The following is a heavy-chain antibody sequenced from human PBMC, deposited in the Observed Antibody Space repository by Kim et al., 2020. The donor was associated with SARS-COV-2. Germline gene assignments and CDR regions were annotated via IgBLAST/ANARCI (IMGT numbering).Heavy chain of an antibody. CDR2: INHSGST. V-gene: IGHV4-34*01. J-gene: IGHJ3*02. CDR1: GGSFSGYY. Sequence: SETLSLTCAVYGGSFSGYYWSWIRQPPGKGLEWIGEINHSGSTNYNPSLKSRVTISVDTSKNQFSLKLSSVTAADTAVYYCAREAYDSSGYQDAFDIWGQGTMVTVSS. D-gene: IGHD3-22*01. CDR3: AREAYDSSGYQDAFDI.